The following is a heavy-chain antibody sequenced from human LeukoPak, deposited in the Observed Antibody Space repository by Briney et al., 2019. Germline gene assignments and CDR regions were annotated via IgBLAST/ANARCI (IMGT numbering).Heavy chain of an antibody. D-gene: IGHD2-21*02. Sequence: GESLKISCEGPGYSFSNYWIGWVRQMPGKGLEWMGIIYPGDYETRYGPSFQGLVTISVDKSISTAYLQWSSLKASDTAMYYCAIPPGYCGNDCSFDHWGQGTLVTVSS. CDR1: GYSFSNYW. CDR2: IYPGDYET. J-gene: IGHJ4*02. CDR3: AIPPGYCGNDCSFDH. V-gene: IGHV5-51*01.